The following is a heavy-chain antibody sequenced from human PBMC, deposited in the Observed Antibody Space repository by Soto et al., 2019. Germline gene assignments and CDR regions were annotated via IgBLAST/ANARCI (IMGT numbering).Heavy chain of an antibody. J-gene: IGHJ5*02. CDR3: ARDLEQWLVQGENWFDP. CDR2: ISAYNGNT. Sequence: ASVKVSCKASGYTFTSYGISWVRQAPGTGLEWMGWISAYNGNTNYAQKLQGRVTMTTDTSTSTAYMELRSLRSDDTAVYYCARDLEQWLVQGENWFDPWGQGTLVTVSS. D-gene: IGHD6-19*01. V-gene: IGHV1-18*01. CDR1: GYTFTSYG.